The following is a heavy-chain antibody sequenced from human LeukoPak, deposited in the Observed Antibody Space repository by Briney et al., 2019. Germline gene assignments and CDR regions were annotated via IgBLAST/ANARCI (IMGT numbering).Heavy chain of an antibody. Sequence: GGSLRLSCAAYGFTFTNYWLTWVRQAPGKGLEWVANINQGGGTEYYVDSMKGRCTISRDNAKNLVYLQINSLRAEDTAVYFCARHTLWRFDYWGQGALVTVSS. J-gene: IGHJ4*02. CDR3: ARHTLWRFDY. V-gene: IGHV3-7*01. CDR1: GFTFTNYW. CDR2: INQGGGTE. D-gene: IGHD1-1*01.